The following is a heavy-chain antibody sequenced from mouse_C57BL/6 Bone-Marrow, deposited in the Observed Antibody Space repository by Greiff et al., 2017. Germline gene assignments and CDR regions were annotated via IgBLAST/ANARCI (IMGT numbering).Heavy chain of an antibody. CDR1: GYAFTNYL. CDR2: INPGSGGT. CDR3: ARRGDYYDSDYDFDD. D-gene: IGHD2-4*01. V-gene: IGHV1-54*01. Sequence: QVQLQQSGAELVRPGTSVKVSCKASGYAFTNYLIEWVKQRPGQGLEWIGVINPGSGGTNYNEKFKGKATLTADKSSSTAYMQLSSLTSEDSAVYFCARRGDYYDSDYDFDDWGQGTTLTVSS. J-gene: IGHJ2*01.